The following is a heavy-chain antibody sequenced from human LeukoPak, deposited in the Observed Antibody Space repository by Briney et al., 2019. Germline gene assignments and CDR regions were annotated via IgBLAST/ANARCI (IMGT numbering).Heavy chain of an antibody. J-gene: IGHJ4*02. CDR1: GFTFSSYW. D-gene: IGHD1-26*01. CDR2: IRKDGSEK. V-gene: IGHV3-7*03. Sequence: GGSLRLSCAASGFTFSSYWMSWVRQAPGKGLEWVANIRKDGSEKHYADSVKGRFTISTDNSRNTLYLQINSLRAEDTAVYYCAKAPGWVGLRRPQYVGYWGQGTLVTVSS. CDR3: AKAPGWVGLRRPQYVGY.